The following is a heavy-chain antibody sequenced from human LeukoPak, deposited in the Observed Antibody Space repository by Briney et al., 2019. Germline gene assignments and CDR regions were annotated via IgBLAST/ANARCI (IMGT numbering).Heavy chain of an antibody. CDR1: GFTFTDYA. Sequence: SGGSLRLSCAASGFTFTDYAMSWVRQSPGKELEWVSVISGNGDSTYYADSVKGRFTISRDNSKSTLYLQMNSLRAEDTAVYFCAKEVGPLDYWGQGTLVTVSS. V-gene: IGHV3-23*01. CDR3: AKEVGPLDY. D-gene: IGHD1-26*01. CDR2: ISGNGDST. J-gene: IGHJ4*02.